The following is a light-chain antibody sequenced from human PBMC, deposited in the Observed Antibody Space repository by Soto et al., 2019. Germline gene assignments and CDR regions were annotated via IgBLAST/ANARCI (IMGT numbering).Light chain of an antibody. J-gene: IGKJ1*01. V-gene: IGKV1-9*01. CDR2: AAS. CDR3: QQYNDYSWT. CDR1: QAISSY. Sequence: DIQLTQAPSFLSASAGDRFSITCRASQAISSYLAWYQQKPGRAPKLLIYAASTLQSGVPSRFSGSGSGTEFTLTISSLQPDDVAIYYCQQYNDYSWTFGQGTKVDIK.